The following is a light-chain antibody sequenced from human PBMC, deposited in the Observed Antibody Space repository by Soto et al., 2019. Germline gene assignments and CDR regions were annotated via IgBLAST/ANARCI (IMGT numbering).Light chain of an antibody. J-gene: IGKJ1*01. Sequence: IQMTQSPSTLPASVGDRVTITCRASQSINNWLAWYHQKPGKAPKLLIYKATTSESGVPSTFSDSGSGTEFTLTVSSLQPDDFAAYYGQQYNTYWTFGQGTKVEIK. CDR2: KAT. V-gene: IGKV1-5*03. CDR3: QQYNTYWT. CDR1: QSINNW.